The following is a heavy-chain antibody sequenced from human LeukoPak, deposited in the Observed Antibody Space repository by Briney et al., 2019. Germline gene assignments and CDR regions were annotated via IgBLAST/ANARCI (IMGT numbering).Heavy chain of an antibody. CDR3: ARVPCLTTSCSPYNWFDP. CDR1: GYIFSKYY. D-gene: IGHD2-2*01. V-gene: IGHV1-2*02. CDR2: INPNNGGT. J-gene: IGHJ5*02. Sequence: GASVKVSCEASGYIFSKYYVHWVRQAPGQGLEWMGWINPNNGGTNYAQKFQGRVTMTRDTSISTAYMELSSLRSDDTAVFYCARVPCLTTSCSPYNWFDPWGQGTLVTVSS.